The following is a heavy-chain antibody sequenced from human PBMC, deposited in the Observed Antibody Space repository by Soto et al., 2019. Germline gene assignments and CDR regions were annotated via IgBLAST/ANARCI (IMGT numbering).Heavy chain of an antibody. CDR2: ISNDGSKK. CDR3: ARDVAIPTGFRLGY. D-gene: IGHD4-4*01. J-gene: IGHJ4*02. V-gene: IGHV3-30*03. CDR1: GFAFTNYG. Sequence: QVQVVESGGNIVQPGTSLRLSCAASGFAFTNYGIHWVSQAPGKGLEWVAHISNDGSKKFYADSVKGRFTISRDNSENTVYMQMTSLRPVDTAVFYCARDVAIPTGFRLGYWGQGDLVTVSS.